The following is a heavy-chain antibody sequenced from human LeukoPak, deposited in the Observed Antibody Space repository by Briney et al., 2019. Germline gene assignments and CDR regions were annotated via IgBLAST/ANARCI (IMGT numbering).Heavy chain of an antibody. V-gene: IGHV4-59*08. CDR3: ARPAKYCSGGSCTSDWYFGL. CDR1: GGXINSYY. D-gene: IGHD2-15*01. Sequence: SETLSLTCAVSGGXINSYYCTWIRQPPGKGLEWIGYIYYSGSTNYNPSLKSRISISIDTSKNQFSLNVTSVTAADTAIYYCARPAKYCSGGSCTSDWYFGLWGRGTLVTVSS. CDR2: IYYSGST. J-gene: IGHJ2*01.